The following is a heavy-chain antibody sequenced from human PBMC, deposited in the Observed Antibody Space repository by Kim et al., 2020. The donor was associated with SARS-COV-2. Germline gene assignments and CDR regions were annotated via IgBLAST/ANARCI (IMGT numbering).Heavy chain of an antibody. Sequence: GGSLRLSCAASGFTVSSNYMSWVRQAPGKGLEWVSVIYSGGSTYYADSVKGRFTISRDNSKNTLYLQMNSLRAEDTAVYYCARGGYYDILTGYYMLGGYFDYWGQGTLVTVSS. D-gene: IGHD3-9*01. CDR3: ARGGYYDILTGYYMLGGYFDY. J-gene: IGHJ4*02. CDR2: IYSGGST. CDR1: GFTVSSNY. V-gene: IGHV3-53*01.